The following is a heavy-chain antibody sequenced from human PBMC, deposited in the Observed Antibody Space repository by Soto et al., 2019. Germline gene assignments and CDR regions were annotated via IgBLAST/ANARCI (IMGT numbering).Heavy chain of an antibody. CDR2: INHSGST. V-gene: IGHV4-34*01. CDR1: GGSFSGYY. J-gene: IGHJ4*02. D-gene: IGHD5-12*01. Sequence: TSETLSLTCAVYGGSFSGYYWSWIRQPPGKGLEWIGEINHSGSTNYNPSLKSRVTISVDTSKNQFSLKLSSVTAADTAVYYCARRGYSGYQLDYWGQGTLVTVSS. CDR3: ARRGYSGYQLDY.